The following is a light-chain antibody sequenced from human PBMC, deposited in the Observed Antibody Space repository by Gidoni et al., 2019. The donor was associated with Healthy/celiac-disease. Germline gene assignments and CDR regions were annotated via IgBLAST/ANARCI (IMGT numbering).Light chain of an antibody. CDR1: QSVSSN. J-gene: IGKJ4*01. CDR2: DAS. Sequence: EIVMTQSPATLSVSPGERATLSCRASQSVSSNLAWYQQKPGQAPRRLIYDASTRATGIPARFSGSGSGAEFTLTISSLQSEDFAVYYCQLYNNWPLTFGGGTKVEIK. CDR3: QLYNNWPLT. V-gene: IGKV3-15*01.